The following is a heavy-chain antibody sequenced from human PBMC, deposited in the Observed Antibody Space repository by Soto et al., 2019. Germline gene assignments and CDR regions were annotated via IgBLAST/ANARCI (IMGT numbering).Heavy chain of an antibody. D-gene: IGHD3-22*01. J-gene: IGHJ4*02. V-gene: IGHV1-18*04. Sequence: ASVKVSCKAAGYSFATYGFSWVRQAPGQGLECVGWISAHNGDTHYSQKFQGRVTLTTDTSTNTGYMELRSLTSDDTAVYLCATEPIYYIDGSGYYTLRHSGQGNL. CDR1: GYSFATYG. CDR3: ATEPIYYIDGSGYYTLRH. CDR2: ISAHNGDT.